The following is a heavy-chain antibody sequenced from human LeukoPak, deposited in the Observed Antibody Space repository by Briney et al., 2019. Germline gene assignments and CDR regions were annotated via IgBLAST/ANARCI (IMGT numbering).Heavy chain of an antibody. CDR1: GGSISSYY. CDR3: ARGGWHYLDY. CDR2: IYYSGST. D-gene: IGHD6-19*01. Sequence: SETLSLTCIVSGGSISSYYWSWIRQSPGKGLEWIGYIYYSGSTNYNPSLRSRVTISLDTSKNQFSLRLSSVTAADTAVYYCARGGWHYLDYWGQGTLVTVSS. V-gene: IGHV4-59*01. J-gene: IGHJ4*02.